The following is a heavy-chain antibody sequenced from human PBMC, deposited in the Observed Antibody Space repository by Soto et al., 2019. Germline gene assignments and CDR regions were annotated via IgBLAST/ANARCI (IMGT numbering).Heavy chain of an antibody. J-gene: IGHJ3*02. CDR3: ARGYYYGSGSYYHLAPDDFDI. Sequence: SVKVSCKASGGTFSSYAISWVRQAPGQGLEWMGGIIPIFGTANYAQKFQGRVTITADESTSTAYMELSSLRSEDTAVYYCARGYYYGSGSYYHLAPDDFDIWGQGTMVTVSS. V-gene: IGHV1-69*13. CDR2: IIPIFGTA. D-gene: IGHD3-10*01. CDR1: GGTFSSYA.